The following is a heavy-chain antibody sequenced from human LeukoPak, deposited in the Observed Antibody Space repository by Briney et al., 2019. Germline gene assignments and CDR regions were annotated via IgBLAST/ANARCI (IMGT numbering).Heavy chain of an antibody. Sequence: SETLSLTCTVSGGSISSYYWSWIRQPPGKGLDWIGYVYYSGSSNYNPSLKSRVAISVDTSKNQFSLKLSSVTAADTAVYYCARHYDSSGYWYYFDYWGQGALVTVSS. CDR1: GGSISSYY. V-gene: IGHV4-59*08. J-gene: IGHJ4*02. CDR2: VYYSGSS. CDR3: ARHYDSSGYWYYFDY. D-gene: IGHD3-22*01.